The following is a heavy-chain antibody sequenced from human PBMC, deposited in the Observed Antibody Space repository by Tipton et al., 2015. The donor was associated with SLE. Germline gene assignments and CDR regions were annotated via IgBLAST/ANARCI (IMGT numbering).Heavy chain of an antibody. V-gene: IGHV4-59*01. CDR3: AREPNSSPGY. CDR2: IYYSGST. J-gene: IGHJ4*02. CDR1: GGSISSYY. Sequence: TLSLTCTVSGGSISSYYWSWIRQPPGEGLEWIGYIYYSGSTNYNPSLKSRVTISVDTSKNQFSLKLSSVTAADTAVYYCAREPNSSPGYWGQGTLVTVSS. D-gene: IGHD6-13*01.